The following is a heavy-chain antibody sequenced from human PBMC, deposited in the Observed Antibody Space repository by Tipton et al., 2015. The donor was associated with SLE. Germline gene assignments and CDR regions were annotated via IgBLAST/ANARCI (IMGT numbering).Heavy chain of an antibody. CDR1: GFTFDDYA. V-gene: IGHV3-7*01. CDR2: IRQDGSEK. D-gene: IGHD1-26*01. J-gene: IGHJ4*02. Sequence: SLRLSCAASGFTFDDYAMHWVRQAPGKGLEWVANIRQDGSEKYYVDSVKGRFTISRDNAKNSLYLQMNSLRAEDTAVYYCARDRVREYFDYWGQGSLVTVSS. CDR3: ARDRVREYFDY.